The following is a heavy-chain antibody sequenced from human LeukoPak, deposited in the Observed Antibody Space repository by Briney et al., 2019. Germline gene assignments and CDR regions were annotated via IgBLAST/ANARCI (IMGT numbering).Heavy chain of an antibody. Sequence: GASVKVSCKASGYTFTKYAVNWVRQAPGQGLEWMGWINPNSGGTNYAQKFQGRVTMTRDTSISTAYMELSRLRSDDTAVYYCARAPYYGSGSYDYWGQGTLVTVSS. CDR3: ARAPYYGSGSYDY. D-gene: IGHD3-10*01. CDR2: INPNSGGT. CDR1: GYTFTKYA. V-gene: IGHV1-2*02. J-gene: IGHJ4*02.